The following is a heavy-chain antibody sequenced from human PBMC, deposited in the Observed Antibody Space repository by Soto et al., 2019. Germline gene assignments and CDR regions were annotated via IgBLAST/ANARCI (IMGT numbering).Heavy chain of an antibody. CDR1: GFTFSSYA. J-gene: IGHJ6*02. V-gene: IGHV3-30-3*01. D-gene: IGHD2-2*01. Sequence: PGGSLRLSCAASGFTFSSYAMHWVRQAPGKGLEWVAVISYDGSNKYYADSVKGRFTISRDNSKNTLYLQMNSLRAEDTAVYYCARDRAVVPAARCYGMDVWGQGTTVTVSS. CDR2: ISYDGSNK. CDR3: ARDRAVVPAARCYGMDV.